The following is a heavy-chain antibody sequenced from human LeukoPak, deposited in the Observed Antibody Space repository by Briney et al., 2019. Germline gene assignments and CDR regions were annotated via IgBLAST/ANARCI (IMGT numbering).Heavy chain of an antibody. J-gene: IGHJ4*02. CDR1: GFTFSSYA. V-gene: IGHV3-23*01. D-gene: IGHD3-9*01. Sequence: PGGSLRPSCAASGFTFSSYAMSWVRQAPGKGLEWVSAISGSGGSTYYADSVKGRFTISRDNSKNTLYLQMNSLRAEDTAVYYCAKGRSYDILTGYSTDRDLGYWGQGTLVTVSS. CDR2: ISGSGGST. CDR3: AKGRSYDILTGYSTDRDLGY.